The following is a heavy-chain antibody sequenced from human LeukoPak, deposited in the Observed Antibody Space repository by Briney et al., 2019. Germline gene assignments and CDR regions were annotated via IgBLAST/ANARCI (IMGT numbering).Heavy chain of an antibody. V-gene: IGHV1-3*01. D-gene: IGHD4-17*01. J-gene: IGHJ4*02. Sequence: ASVKVSCKASGYTFTSYAMHWVRQAPGQRLEWMGWINAGNGNTKYSQEFQGRVTITRDTSASTAYMELSSLRSEDTAVYYCARDRDYGDYYFDYWGQGTLVTVSS. CDR2: INAGNGNT. CDR3: ARDRDYGDYYFDY. CDR1: GYTFTSYA.